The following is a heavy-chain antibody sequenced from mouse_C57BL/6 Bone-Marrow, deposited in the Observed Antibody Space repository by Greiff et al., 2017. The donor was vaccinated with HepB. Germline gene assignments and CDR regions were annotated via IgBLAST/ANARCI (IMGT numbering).Heavy chain of an antibody. V-gene: IGHV1-64*01. CDR1: GYTFTSYW. J-gene: IGHJ1*03. CDR2: IHPNSGST. Sequence: QVQLQQPGAELVKPGASVKLSCKASGYTFTSYWMHWVKQRPGQGLEWIGMIHPNSGSTNYNEKFKSKATLTVDKSSSTAYMQLSSLTSEDSAVYDCARSNPTTDWYFDVWGTGTTVTVSS. CDR3: ARSNPTTDWYFDV. D-gene: IGHD2-12*01.